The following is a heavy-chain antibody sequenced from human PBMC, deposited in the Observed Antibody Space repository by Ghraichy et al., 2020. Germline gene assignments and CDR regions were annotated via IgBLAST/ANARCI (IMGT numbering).Heavy chain of an antibody. D-gene: IGHD1-1*01. J-gene: IGHJ4*02. V-gene: IGHV3-21*01. CDR2: ISSGSIHL. CDR3: VRGIEATLSGSPDFDY. CDR1: GFTFNTYS. Sequence: GESLRLSCAASGFTFNTYSMNWVRQAPGKGLEWVASISSGSIHLYYADSVRGRFTISRDNAKNSLNLQMESLRVEDTAIYYCVRGIEATLSGSPDFDYWGQGTLVTVSS.